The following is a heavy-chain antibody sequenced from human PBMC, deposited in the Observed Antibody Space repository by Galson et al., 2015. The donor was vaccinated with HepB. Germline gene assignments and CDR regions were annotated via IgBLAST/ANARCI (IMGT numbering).Heavy chain of an antibody. D-gene: IGHD6-19*01. J-gene: IGHJ4*02. CDR3: ATTMESSGWSYFDY. CDR2: ISYDGSNK. Sequence: SLRLSCAASGFTFSSYAMHWVRQAPGKGLEWVAVISYDGSNKYYADSVKGRFTISRDNSKNTLYLQMNSLRAEDTAVYYCATTMESSGWSYFDYWGQGTLVTVSS. CDR1: GFTFSSYA. V-gene: IGHV3-30-3*01.